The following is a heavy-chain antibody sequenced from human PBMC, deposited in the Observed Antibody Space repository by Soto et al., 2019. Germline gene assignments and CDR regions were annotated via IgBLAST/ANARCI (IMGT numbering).Heavy chain of an antibody. J-gene: IGHJ6*03. D-gene: IGHD6-19*01. Sequence: GASVKVSCKASGGTFSSYTISWVRQAPGQGLEWMGRIIPILGIANYAQKFRGRVTITADKSTSTAYMELSSLRSEDTAVYYCARENIAVADYYYYYYMDVRGKGTTVTVSS. CDR2: IIPILGIA. CDR1: GGTFSSYT. CDR3: ARENIAVADYYYYYYMDV. V-gene: IGHV1-69*04.